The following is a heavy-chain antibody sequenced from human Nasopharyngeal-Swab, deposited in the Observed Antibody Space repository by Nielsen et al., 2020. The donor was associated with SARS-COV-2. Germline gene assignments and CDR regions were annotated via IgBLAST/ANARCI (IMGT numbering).Heavy chain of an antibody. Sequence: SVKVSCKASGGTFSSYAISWVRQAPGQGLEWMGGIIPIFGTANYSQKFQGSVTITADESTSTAYIELCSLRSEDTAVYYCASGLAPKNFYCSSTSCYGWENWFNPWGQGTLVTVSS. V-gene: IGHV1-69*13. D-gene: IGHD2-2*01. CDR1: GGTFSSYA. CDR2: IIPIFGTA. CDR3: ASGLAPKNFYCSSTSCYGWENWFNP. J-gene: IGHJ5*02.